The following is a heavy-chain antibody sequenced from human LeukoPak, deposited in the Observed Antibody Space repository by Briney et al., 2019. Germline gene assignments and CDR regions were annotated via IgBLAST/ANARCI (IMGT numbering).Heavy chain of an antibody. CDR1: GGSISSYY. V-gene: IGHV4-59*01. J-gene: IGHJ4*02. D-gene: IGHD3-10*01. CDR2: IYYSGST. CDR3: AGYGSGSSNF. Sequence: SETLSLTCTVSGGSISSYYWSWIRQPPGKGLEWIGYIYYSGSTNYNPSLKSRVTISVDTSKNQFSLKLSSVTAADTAVYYCAGYGSGSSNFWGRGTLVTVSS.